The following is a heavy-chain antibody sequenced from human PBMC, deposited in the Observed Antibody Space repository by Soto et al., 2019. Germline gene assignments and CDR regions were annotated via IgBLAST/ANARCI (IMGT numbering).Heavy chain of an antibody. CDR3: ARERSDLRFLEWGAHNWFDP. Sequence: SVKVSCKASGYTFTGYYMHWVRQAPGQRHERIGWINPNSGGTNYAQKFQGWGTMTRDTSISTAYMELSRLRSDDTAVYYCARERSDLRFLEWGAHNWFDPWGQGTLVTVSS. V-gene: IGHV1-2*04. J-gene: IGHJ5*02. D-gene: IGHD3-3*01. CDR2: INPNSGGT. CDR1: GYTFTGYY.